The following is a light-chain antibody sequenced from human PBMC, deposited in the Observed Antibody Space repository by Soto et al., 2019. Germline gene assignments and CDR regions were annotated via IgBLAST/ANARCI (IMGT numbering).Light chain of an antibody. J-gene: IGKJ1*01. CDR1: QTLDTDY. Sequence: EIVLTQSPGTLSLPPGERAALSCRASQTLDTDYLTWYQHKPGQAPRLLIFGASSRATGIPDRFSGSGSGTEFTLTISRLEPEDFAVYYCQQRSNWPQTFGQGTKVDIK. CDR2: GAS. V-gene: IGKV3D-20*02. CDR3: QQRSNWPQT.